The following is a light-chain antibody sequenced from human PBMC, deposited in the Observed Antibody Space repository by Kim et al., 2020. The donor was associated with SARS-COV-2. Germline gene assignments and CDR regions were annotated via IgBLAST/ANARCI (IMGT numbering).Light chain of an antibody. CDR2: WAS. CDR3: QQNYGTPFT. Sequence: GERVTINCRSSQSGFHNNQNYLVWYKQKPGQPPKLLIYWASTRQSGVPDRFSGSGSGTDFTLTISSLQAEDVAVYYCQQNYGTPFTFGQGTKLEI. CDR1: QSGFHNNQNY. V-gene: IGKV4-1*01. J-gene: IGKJ2*01.